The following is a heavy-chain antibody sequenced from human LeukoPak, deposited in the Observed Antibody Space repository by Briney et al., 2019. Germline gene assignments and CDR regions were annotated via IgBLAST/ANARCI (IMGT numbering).Heavy chain of an antibody. CDR3: ARRIGRNDFWSGYYPYYFDY. CDR1: GYSFTSYW. CDR2: IYPGDSDT. Sequence: GESLKISCKGSGYSFTSYWIGWVRQMPGKGLEWMGIIYPGDSDTRYSPSFQGQVTISADKSISTAYLQWSSLKASDTAMYYCARRIGRNDFWSGYYPYYFDYWGQGTLVTVSS. V-gene: IGHV5-51*01. D-gene: IGHD3-3*01. J-gene: IGHJ4*02.